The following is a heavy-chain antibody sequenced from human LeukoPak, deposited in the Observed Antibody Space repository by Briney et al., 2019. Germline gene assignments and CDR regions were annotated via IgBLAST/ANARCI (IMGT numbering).Heavy chain of an antibody. V-gene: IGHV1-69*06. Sequence: ASVKVSCKASGGTFSSYAISWVRQAPGQGLEWMGGIIPIFGTANYAQKFQGRVTITADKSTSTAYMELSSLRSEDTAVYYCARAHYGDYYMDVWGKGTTVTISS. CDR1: GGTFSSYA. CDR3: ARAHYGDYYMDV. J-gene: IGHJ6*03. CDR2: IIPIFGTA. D-gene: IGHD4-17*01.